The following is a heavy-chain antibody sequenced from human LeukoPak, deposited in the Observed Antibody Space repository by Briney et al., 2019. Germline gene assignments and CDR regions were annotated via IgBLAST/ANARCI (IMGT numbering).Heavy chain of an antibody. CDR3: ARGGRYAPPYMDV. CDR2: INHSGST. J-gene: IGHJ6*03. D-gene: IGHD3-16*01. Sequence: PSETLSLPCTVSGGSISSYYWSWIRQPPGKGLEWIGEINHSGSTNYNPSLKSRVTISVDTSKNQFSLKLSSVTAADTAVYYCARGGRYAPPYMDVWGKGTTVTVSS. CDR1: GGSISSYY. V-gene: IGHV4-34*01.